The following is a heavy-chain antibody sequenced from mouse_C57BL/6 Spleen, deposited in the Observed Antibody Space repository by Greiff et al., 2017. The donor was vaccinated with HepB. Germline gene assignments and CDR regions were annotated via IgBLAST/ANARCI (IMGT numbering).Heavy chain of an antibody. CDR1: GYTFTDYY. CDR2: INPNNGGT. V-gene: IGHV1-26*01. Sequence: EVQLQQSGPELVKPGASVKISCKASGYTFTDYYMNWVKQSHGKSLEWIGDINPNNGGTSYNQKFKGKATLTVDKSSSTAYMELRSLTSEDSAVYYCAREGELRWYFDVWGTGTTVTVSS. J-gene: IGHJ1*03. CDR3: AREGELRWYFDV. D-gene: IGHD1-1*01.